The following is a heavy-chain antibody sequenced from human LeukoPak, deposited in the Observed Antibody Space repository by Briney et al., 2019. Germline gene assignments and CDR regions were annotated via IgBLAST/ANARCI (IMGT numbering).Heavy chain of an antibody. V-gene: IGHV1-2*02. CDR2: INPNSGGT. Sequence: ASVKVSCKASGYTFTAYYMHWVRQDPGQGLEWMGWINPNSGGTDYAQKFQGRVTMTRDTSISTAYMELSSLRSDDTAVYYCARAGVQWPTHFDYWGQGTLVTVSS. J-gene: IGHJ4*02. CDR3: ARAGVQWPTHFDY. D-gene: IGHD6-19*01. CDR1: GYTFTAYY.